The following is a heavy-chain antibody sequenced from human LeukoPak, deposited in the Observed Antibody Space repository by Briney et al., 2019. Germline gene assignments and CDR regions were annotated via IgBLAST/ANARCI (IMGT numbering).Heavy chain of an antibody. D-gene: IGHD2-2*01. CDR3: ARDKIADIVVVPAEAPLDY. CDR2: ISAYNGNT. J-gene: IGHJ4*02. CDR1: GYTFTSYG. V-gene: IGHV1-18*01. Sequence: ASVKVSCKASGYTFTSYGISWVRQAPGQGLEWMGWISAYNGNTNYAQKLQGRVTMTTDTSTSTAYMELRSLRSDDTAVYYCARDKIADIVVVPAEAPLDYWGQGTLVTVSS.